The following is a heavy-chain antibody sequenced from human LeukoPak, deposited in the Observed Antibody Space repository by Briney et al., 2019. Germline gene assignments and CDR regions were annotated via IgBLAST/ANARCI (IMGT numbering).Heavy chain of an antibody. J-gene: IGHJ5*02. CDR2: ISSSSSYI. Sequence: PGRSLRLSCAASGFTFSSYSMNWVRQAPGKGLEWVSSISSSSSYIYYADSVKGRFTISRDNAKNSLYLQMNSLRAEDTAVYYCARESVPPAIRGWFDPWGQGTLVTVSS. CDR3: ARESVPPAIRGWFDP. D-gene: IGHD2-2*02. CDR1: GFTFSSYS. V-gene: IGHV3-21*01.